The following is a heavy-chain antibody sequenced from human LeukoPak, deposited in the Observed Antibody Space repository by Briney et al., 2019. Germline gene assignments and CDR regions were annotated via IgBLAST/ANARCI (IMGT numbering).Heavy chain of an antibody. J-gene: IGHJ5*02. V-gene: IGHV4-4*07. CDR3: ARDQVASYGSGSGWFDP. CDR2: IFTTGST. CDR1: GGSISSHY. D-gene: IGHD3-10*01. Sequence: PSETLSLTCSVSGGSISSHYWSWIRQPAGKGLEWIGRIFTTGSTNYNPSLKSRVTISVDKSKNLCSLKLSSVTAADTAVYYCARDQVASYGSGSGWFDPWGQGTLVTVSS.